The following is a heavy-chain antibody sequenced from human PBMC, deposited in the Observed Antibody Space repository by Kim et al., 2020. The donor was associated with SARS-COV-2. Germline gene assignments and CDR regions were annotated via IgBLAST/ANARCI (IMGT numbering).Heavy chain of an antibody. D-gene: IGHD3-22*01. Sequence: GGSLRLSCVASGFTFDTYAMSWVRQAPGKGLEWVSGISCGAVNKFYADSVRGRFTISRDNSKNILYLQMNSLRDEDTALYYCAKMLSMGGYNYSSYYAM. J-gene: IGHJ6*01. CDR2: ISCGAVNK. V-gene: IGHV3-23*01. CDR3: AKMLSMGGYNYSSYYAM. CDR1: GFTFDTYA.